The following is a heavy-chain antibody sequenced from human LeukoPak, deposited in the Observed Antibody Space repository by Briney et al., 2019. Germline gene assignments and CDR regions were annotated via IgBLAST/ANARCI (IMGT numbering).Heavy chain of an antibody. CDR2: IWYDGSNK. J-gene: IGHJ5*02. D-gene: IGHD2-2*01. CDR3: ARAKEGYCSSTSCRRNWFDP. V-gene: IGHV3-33*08. Sequence: GGSLRLSCAASGFTFSDYNMNWVRQAPGKGLEWVAVIWYDGSNKYYADSVKGRFTISRDNSKNTLYLQMNSLRAEDTAVYYCARAKEGYCSSTSCRRNWFDPWGQGTLVTVSS. CDR1: GFTFSDYN.